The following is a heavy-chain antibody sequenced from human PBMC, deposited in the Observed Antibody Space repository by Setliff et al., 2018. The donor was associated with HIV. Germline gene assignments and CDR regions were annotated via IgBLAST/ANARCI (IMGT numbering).Heavy chain of an antibody. V-gene: IGHV3-23*01. Sequence: GESLRLSCVGSGFTFRTYAMGWVRQAPGKGLEWVSTISTSGADTYDAHSMKGRFTISRDNSKNTLYLQMNSLTAEDTAVYYCARENYYVTEYWGQGTLVTVSS. CDR1: GFTFRTYA. CDR2: ISTSGADT. CDR3: ARENYYVTEY. D-gene: IGHD3-10*02. J-gene: IGHJ4*02.